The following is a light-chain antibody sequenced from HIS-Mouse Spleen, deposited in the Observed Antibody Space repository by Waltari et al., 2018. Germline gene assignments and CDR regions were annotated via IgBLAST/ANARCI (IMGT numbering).Light chain of an antibody. CDR1: QSVSSN. CDR2: SAS. CDR3: QQYNNWPSYT. V-gene: IGKV3-15*01. J-gene: IGKJ2*01. Sequence: EIVITQSPATLSVSPGERATLPCRASQSVSSNLSWCQQKPGQAPSYLIYSASTRATDIPARFDGSGSGTGFALNISGMRSEDYAVYYCQQYNNWPSYTFGQGTKLGVK.